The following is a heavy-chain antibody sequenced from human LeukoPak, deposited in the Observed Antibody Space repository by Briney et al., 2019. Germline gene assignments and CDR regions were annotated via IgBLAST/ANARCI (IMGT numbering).Heavy chain of an antibody. CDR1: GFTFSSYV. V-gene: IGHV3-23*01. J-gene: IGHJ4*02. CDR2: ISGSDGNT. D-gene: IGHD1-1*01. CDR3: AKGKRYPDY. Sequence: QAGGSLRLSCAASGFTFSSYVMSWVRQAPGKGLEWVSAISGSDGNTYYADSVKGRFTISRDNSKNSLYLQMDSLRVEDTAVYYCAKGKRYPDYWGQGTLVTVSS.